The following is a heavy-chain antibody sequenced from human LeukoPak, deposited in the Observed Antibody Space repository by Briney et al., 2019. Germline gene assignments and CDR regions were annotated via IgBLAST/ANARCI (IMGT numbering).Heavy chain of an antibody. CDR3: ARTLGLEPNWFDP. CDR2: ISAYNGNT. J-gene: IGHJ5*02. Sequence: ASVKVSCKASGYTFTGYYMHWVRQAPGQGLEWMGWISAYNGNTNYAQKLQGRVTMTTDTSTSTAYMELRSLRSDDTAVYYCARTLGLEPNWFDPWGQGTLVTVSS. V-gene: IGHV1-18*04. CDR1: GYTFTGYY. D-gene: IGHD1-1*01.